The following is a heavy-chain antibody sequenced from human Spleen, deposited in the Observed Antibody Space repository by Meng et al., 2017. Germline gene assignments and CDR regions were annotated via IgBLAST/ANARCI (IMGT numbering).Heavy chain of an antibody. CDR1: GFTVSHNY. J-gene: IGHJ4*02. D-gene: IGHD2-2*01. Sequence: GESLKISCAASGFTVSHNYMSWVRQAPGKGLEWVSVIYSGGNTYYADSVKGRFTISRDNSKNTVFLQINSLRVEDTAVYYCAKDLGGVVAAADDYWGQGTLVTVSS. V-gene: IGHV3-53*05. CDR2: IYSGGNT. CDR3: AKDLGGVVAAADDY.